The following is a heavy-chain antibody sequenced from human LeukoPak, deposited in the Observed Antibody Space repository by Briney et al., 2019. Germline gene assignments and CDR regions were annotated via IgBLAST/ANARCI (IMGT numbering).Heavy chain of an antibody. CDR1: GYTLSELS. Sequence: GASVKVSCKVSGYTLSELSIHWVRQAPGKGLEWMGGFDPEDGETIYAQKFQGRVTMTRDMSTSTVYMELSSLRSEDTAVYYCARDTKRTYYYGSGSYDFPASNYYMDVWGKGTTVTVSS. J-gene: IGHJ6*03. V-gene: IGHV1-24*01. CDR2: FDPEDGET. CDR3: ARDTKRTYYYGSGSYDFPASNYYMDV. D-gene: IGHD3-10*01.